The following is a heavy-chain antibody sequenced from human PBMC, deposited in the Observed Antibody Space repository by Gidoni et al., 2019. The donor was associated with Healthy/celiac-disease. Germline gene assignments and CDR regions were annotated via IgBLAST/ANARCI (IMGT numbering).Heavy chain of an antibody. CDR2: ISGNRGSI. J-gene: IGHJ4*02. Sequence: EVQLVASGGGLVQPVRSLRLSCAASGFTFDDYAMNWVRQAPGKGLEWVSGISGNRGSIGYGDSGKGRFTRSRDNAKNSLYLQMNSLRAEDTALYYCAKARTAVVVPAAYDYWGQGTLVTVSS. CDR1: GFTFDDYA. D-gene: IGHD2-2*01. V-gene: IGHV3-9*01. CDR3: AKARTAVVVPAAYDY.